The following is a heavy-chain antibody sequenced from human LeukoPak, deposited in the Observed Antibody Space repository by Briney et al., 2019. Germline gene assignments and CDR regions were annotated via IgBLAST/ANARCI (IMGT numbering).Heavy chain of an antibody. V-gene: IGHV1-2*02. CDR1: GYTFTSYY. CDR3: ARDCSGGSCYPVIGFDP. Sequence: ASVKVSCKASGYTFTSYYMHWVRQAPGQGLEWMGWINPNSGGTNYAQKFQGRVTMTRDTSISTAYMELSRLRSDDTAVYYCARDCSGGSCYPVIGFDPWGQGTLVTVSS. CDR2: INPNSGGT. J-gene: IGHJ5*02. D-gene: IGHD2-15*01.